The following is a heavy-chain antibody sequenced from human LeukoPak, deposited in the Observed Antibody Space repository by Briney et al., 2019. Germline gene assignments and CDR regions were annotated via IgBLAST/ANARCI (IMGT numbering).Heavy chain of an antibody. D-gene: IGHD2-15*01. CDR2: NKANSGGT. CDR3: ARAPRYCSGGSCSDWFDS. CDR1: FTGNY. J-gene: IGHJ5*01. Sequence: ASVKVSCKASFTGNYMHGVRQAPGHGLEGKGLNKANSGGTTYAQKFQGRVTMTRDTSISTAYLELSRLTSDDTAVYYCARAPRYCSGGSCSDWFDSWGHGTLVTVSS. V-gene: IGHV1-2*06.